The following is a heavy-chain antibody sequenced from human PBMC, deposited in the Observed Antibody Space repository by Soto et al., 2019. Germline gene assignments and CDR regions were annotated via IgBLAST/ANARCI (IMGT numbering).Heavy chain of an antibody. V-gene: IGHV1-69*13. CDR3: ARVTVAGHYYYYGMDG. Sequence: GASVKVSCKASGGTFRSYAISWVRQAPGQGLEWMGGIIPIFGTANYAQKFQGRVTITADESTSTAYMELSSLRSEDTAVYYCARVTVAGHYYYYGMDGWGQGTTVTVAS. J-gene: IGHJ6*02. CDR2: IIPIFGTA. CDR1: GGTFRSYA. D-gene: IGHD6-19*01.